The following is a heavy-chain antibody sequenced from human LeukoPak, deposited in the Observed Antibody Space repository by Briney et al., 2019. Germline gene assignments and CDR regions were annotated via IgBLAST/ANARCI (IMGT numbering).Heavy chain of an antibody. D-gene: IGHD1-26*01. CDR1: GFTFSSYA. J-gene: IGHJ3*02. CDR3: AKSHLWSWDAFDI. Sequence: GGSLRLSCAASGFTFSSYAMSWVRQAPGKGLEWVSAISDSGGSTYYADSVKGRFTISRDNSKNTLYLQMNSLRAEDTAVYYCAKSHLWSWDAFDIWGQGTMVTVSS. V-gene: IGHV3-23*01. CDR2: ISDSGGST.